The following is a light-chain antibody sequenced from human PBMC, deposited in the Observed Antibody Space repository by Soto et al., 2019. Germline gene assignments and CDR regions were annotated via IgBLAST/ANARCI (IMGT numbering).Light chain of an antibody. CDR2: EAN. V-gene: IGLV2-23*01. CDR3: SSYAASGTVV. J-gene: IGLJ2*01. Sequence: QAVLTQPASVSGSPGQSITISCTGPSCDFGGYILLSWYQQHPGKAPKLMIYEANKRPSGVSNRFSGSKSGNTASLTISGLQAEDEADYYCSSYAASGTVVFGGGTKVTVL. CDR1: SCDFGGYIL.